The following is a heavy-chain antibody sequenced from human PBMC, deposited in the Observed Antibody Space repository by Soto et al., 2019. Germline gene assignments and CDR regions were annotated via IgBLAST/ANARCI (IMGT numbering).Heavy chain of an antibody. J-gene: IGHJ4*02. D-gene: IGHD1-1*01. Sequence: GGALRLSCAASGVTFSNYAMHWVRQAPGKGLEWVALTSYDGNNEYYTDSVKGRFTISRDNSKNTLFLQMNSPRPEDTAVYYCAKDKGVFNWATSYFDYWGQGALVTVSS. CDR2: TSYDGNNE. CDR1: GVTFSNYA. CDR3: AKDKGVFNWATSYFDY. V-gene: IGHV3-30*18.